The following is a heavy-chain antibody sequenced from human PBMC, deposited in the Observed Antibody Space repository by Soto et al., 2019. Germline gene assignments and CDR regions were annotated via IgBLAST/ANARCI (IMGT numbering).Heavy chain of an antibody. CDR3: AKRRGAGGHFDY. Sequence: GGSLRLSCAASGFTFSSYAVGWVRQGPGKGLEWVAVVSIGGSTHYADSVRGRFTISRDNSKNTLSLQMNSLTAEDTAVYFCAKRRGAGGHFDYWGQGALVTVSS. CDR1: GFTFSSYA. V-gene: IGHV3-23*01. CDR2: VSIGGST. D-gene: IGHD2-15*01. J-gene: IGHJ4*02.